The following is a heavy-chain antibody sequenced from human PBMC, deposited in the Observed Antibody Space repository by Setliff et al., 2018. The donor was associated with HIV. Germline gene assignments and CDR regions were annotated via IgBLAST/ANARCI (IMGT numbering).Heavy chain of an antibody. V-gene: IGHV4-31*03. D-gene: IGHD3-10*01. Sequence: SETLSLTCTVSGGSIMIDGYYWNWVRQYPGKGLEWIGYTYNRGYTYYSPSLKSRVSTSIDTSQNQFSLKLSSVTAADTAVYYCARGLVNLSRYYYYYMDVWGKGTTVTVSS. CDR1: GGSIMIDGYY. CDR2: TYNRGYT. CDR3: ARGLVNLSRYYYYYMDV. J-gene: IGHJ6*03.